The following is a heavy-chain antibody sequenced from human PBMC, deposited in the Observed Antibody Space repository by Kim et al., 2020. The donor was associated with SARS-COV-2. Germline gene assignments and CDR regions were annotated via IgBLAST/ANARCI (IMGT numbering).Heavy chain of an antibody. D-gene: IGHD2-2*01. CDR1: GFTFSTYA. CDR2: ISCSGGIT. J-gene: IGHJ4*02. V-gene: IGHV3-23*01. Sequence: GGSLRLSCAASGFTFSTYAMSWVRQAPGKGLEWVSSISCSGGITYYADSVKGRFTISRDYSKNTLYLQMHSLRAEDTALYYCAMDDCSITRCYAAPQAQRWGQGTLVTVSS. CDR3: AMDDCSITRCYAAPQAQR.